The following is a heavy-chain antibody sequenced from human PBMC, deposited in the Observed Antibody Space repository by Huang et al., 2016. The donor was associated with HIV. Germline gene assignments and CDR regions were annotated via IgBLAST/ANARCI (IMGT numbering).Heavy chain of an antibody. CDR1: GFSLNTAPVG. V-gene: IGHV2-5*01. CDR2: IYWNDDK. Sequence: QIPLKESVPALVKPTQTLTLPCSFSGFSLNTAPVGVGWVRQPPVKALGWLGIIYWNDDKRYSPSLTSRLTITKDTSNNQVVLTMTNMAPVDTATYYCAHTLPYHDGFAPDYWGQGTLVTVSS. J-gene: IGHJ4*02. CDR3: AHTLPYHDGFAPDY. D-gene: IGHD3-10*01.